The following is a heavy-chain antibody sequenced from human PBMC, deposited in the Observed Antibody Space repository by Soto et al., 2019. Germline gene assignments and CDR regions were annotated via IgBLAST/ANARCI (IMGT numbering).Heavy chain of an antibody. CDR1: GGSISTYY. V-gene: IGHV4-59*12. CDR3: ARNWNWFDP. Sequence: SETLSLTCSVSGGSISTYYWSWIRQPPGKGLEWIGYMSYSGRTDYNFSLKSRVTISGDTSKNQFSLRLSSVTAADTAIYYCARNWNWFDPWGQGILVTVSS. J-gene: IGHJ5*02. D-gene: IGHD1-1*01. CDR2: MSYSGRT.